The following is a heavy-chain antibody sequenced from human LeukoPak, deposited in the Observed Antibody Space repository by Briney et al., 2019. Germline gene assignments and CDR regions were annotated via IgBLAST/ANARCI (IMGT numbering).Heavy chain of an antibody. V-gene: IGHV3-21*01. J-gene: IGHJ5*02. D-gene: IGHD6-6*01. CDR1: GFTFSSYS. CDR2: ISSSSSYI. CDR3: AKGHRIAAREMAWFDP. Sequence: GGSLRLSCAASGFTFSSYSMNWVRQAPGKGLGWVSSISSSSSYIYYADSVKGRFTISRDNAKNSLYLQMNSLRAEDTAVYYCAKGHRIAAREMAWFDPWGQGTLVTVSS.